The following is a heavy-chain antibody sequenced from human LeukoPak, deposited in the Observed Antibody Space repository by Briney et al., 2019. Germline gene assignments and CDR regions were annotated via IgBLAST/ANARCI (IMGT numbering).Heavy chain of an antibody. Sequence: SETLSLTCTVSGGSISSGGYYWSWIRQHPGKGLEWIGYIYYSGSTYSNPSLKSRVTISVDTSKNQLSLNLSSVTAADTAVYYCARYCSSTNCYKGGFDPWGQGTLVTVSS. D-gene: IGHD2-2*02. CDR3: ARYCSSTNCYKGGFDP. CDR1: GGSISSGGYY. CDR2: IYYSGST. J-gene: IGHJ5*02. V-gene: IGHV4-31*03.